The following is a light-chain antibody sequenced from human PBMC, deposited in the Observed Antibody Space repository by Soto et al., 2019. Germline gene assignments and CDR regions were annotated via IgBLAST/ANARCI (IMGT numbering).Light chain of an antibody. V-gene: IGKV3-20*01. CDR2: GAS. J-gene: IGKJ5*01. Sequence: EIVMTQSPATLSVSPGERATLSCRASQSISSNLAWYQQKPGQAPRLLIYGASSRATGIPDRFSGSGSGTDFTLTISRLEPEDFAVYYCLHYGGSPLTFGQGTRLEIK. CDR1: QSISSN. CDR3: LHYGGSPLT.